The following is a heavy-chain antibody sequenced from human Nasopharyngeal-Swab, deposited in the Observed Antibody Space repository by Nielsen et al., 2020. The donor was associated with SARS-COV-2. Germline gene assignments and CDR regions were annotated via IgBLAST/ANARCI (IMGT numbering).Heavy chain of an antibody. D-gene: IGHD6-6*01. CDR1: GFTFSSYA. J-gene: IGHJ4*02. Sequence: GGSLRLSCAASGFTFSSYAMSWVRQAPGKGLEWVSAISGSGGSTYYADSVKGRFTISRDNSKNTLYLQMNSLRADDTAVYYCARGGGSLAARPFDYWGQGTLVTVSS. V-gene: IGHV3-23*01. CDR3: ARGGGSLAARPFDY. CDR2: ISGSGGST.